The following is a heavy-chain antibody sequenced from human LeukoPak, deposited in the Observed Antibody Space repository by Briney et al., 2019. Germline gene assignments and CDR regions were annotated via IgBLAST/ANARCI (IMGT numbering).Heavy chain of an antibody. Sequence: SETLSLTCTVSGGSISSYYWSWIRQPPGKGLEWIGYISYSGSTNYNPSLKSRVTISVDTSKNQFSLNLSSVTAADTAVYYCARGALAVTDFDYWGQGTLVTVSS. CDR1: GGSISSYY. D-gene: IGHD4-11*01. V-gene: IGHV4-59*01. CDR3: ARGALAVTDFDY. J-gene: IGHJ4*02. CDR2: ISYSGST.